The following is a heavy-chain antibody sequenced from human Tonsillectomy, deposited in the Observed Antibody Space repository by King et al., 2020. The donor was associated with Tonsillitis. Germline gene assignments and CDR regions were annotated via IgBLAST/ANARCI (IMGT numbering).Heavy chain of an antibody. D-gene: IGHD5-12*01. J-gene: IGHJ4*02. V-gene: IGHV3-15*01. CDR3: SAASGYELKY. CDR2: IKSKSDGGTI. CDR1: GFTFSSAW. Sequence: VQLVESGGGLVEPGGSLRISCAASGFTFSSAWMNWVRQAPGMGLEWVGRIKSKSDGGTIDYAAPVKGRFTISRDDSKNTLYLQMNSLKTEDTAMYYCSAASGYELKYWGQGTLVTVSS.